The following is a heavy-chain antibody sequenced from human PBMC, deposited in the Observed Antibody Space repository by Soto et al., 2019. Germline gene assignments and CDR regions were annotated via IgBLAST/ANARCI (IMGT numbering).Heavy chain of an antibody. D-gene: IGHD2-15*01. CDR2: ISYDGTYK. Sequence: QVQLVESGGGVVQPGRSLRLSCAASGFTFSSYAMHWVRQAPGKGLEWVALISYDGTYKYYADSVKGRFTISRDNSKNTLYLQMNSLRVDDTAVYYCARAEYCSGGSCYPIDYWGQGTMVTVSS. CDR3: ARAEYCSGGSCYPIDY. CDR1: GFTFSSYA. J-gene: IGHJ4*02. V-gene: IGHV3-30-3*01.